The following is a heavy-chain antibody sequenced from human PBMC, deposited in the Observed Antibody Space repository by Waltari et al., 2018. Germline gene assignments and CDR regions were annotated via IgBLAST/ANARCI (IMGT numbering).Heavy chain of an antibody. CDR1: GYTFSGYY. Sequence: QVQLVQSGAEVKKPGASVKVSCKASGYTFSGYYIHWVRQAPGQGPEWMGCINPNSGDTKYAQKFQGRVTMTRDPSISTAYMELTRLRSDDTAVYYCARGPSRNWFDPWGQGTLVTVSS. CDR3: ARGPSRNWFDP. V-gene: IGHV1-2*02. CDR2: INPNSGDT. J-gene: IGHJ5*02.